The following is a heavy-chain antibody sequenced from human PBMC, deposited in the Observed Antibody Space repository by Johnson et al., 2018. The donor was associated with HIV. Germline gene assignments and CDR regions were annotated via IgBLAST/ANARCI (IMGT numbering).Heavy chain of an antibody. D-gene: IGHD6-13*01. CDR1: GFTVSSNY. V-gene: IGHV3-33*08. CDR2: TWYDGSNK. Sequence: QVQLVESGGGLIQPGGSLRLSCAASGFTVSSNYMSWVRQAQGKELEWVAVTWYDGSNKYYADSVKGRFPISRDNSKNTLYLQMNSLRADDTAVYYCATDGPCSTSWYCTVDIWGQVTMVTVSS. J-gene: IGHJ3*02. CDR3: ATDGPCSTSWYCTVDI.